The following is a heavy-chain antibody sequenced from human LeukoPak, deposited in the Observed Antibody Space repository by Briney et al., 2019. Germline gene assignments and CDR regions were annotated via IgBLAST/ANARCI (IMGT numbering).Heavy chain of an antibody. CDR3: AKVKELLWFGELFDFDY. D-gene: IGHD3-10*01. J-gene: IGHJ4*02. CDR2: ISGSGGST. CDR1: GFTFSSYA. V-gene: IGHV3-23*01. Sequence: GGSLRLSCAASGFTFSSYAMSWVRQAPGKGLEWVSAISGSGGSTYYADSVKGRFTISRDNSKNTLYLQMNSPRAEDTAVYYCAKVKELLWFGELFDFDYWGQGTLVTVSS.